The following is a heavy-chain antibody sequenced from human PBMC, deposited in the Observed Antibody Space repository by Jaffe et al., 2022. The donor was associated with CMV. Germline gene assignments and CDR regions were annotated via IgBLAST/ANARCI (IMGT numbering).Heavy chain of an antibody. V-gene: IGHV3-23*01. J-gene: IGHJ4*02. CDR3: AKRNHATKTFDY. CDR2: FGGSGKT. CDR1: GFTFSSNS. Sequence: EVQLLESGGGLVQPGGSLRLSCAASGFTFSSNSMSWVRQAPGKGLEWVSTFGGSGKTYYADSVKGRFTISRDISKNTLYLQMNSLGAEDTAVFYCAKRNHATKTFDYWGQGTLVTVST.